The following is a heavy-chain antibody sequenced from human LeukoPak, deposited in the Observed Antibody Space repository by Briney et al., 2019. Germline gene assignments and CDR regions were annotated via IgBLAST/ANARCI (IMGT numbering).Heavy chain of an antibody. CDR2: MNPKTGNT. J-gene: IGHJ4*02. D-gene: IGHD2-2*01. CDR1: GHTFSSYD. V-gene: IGHV1-8*03. CDR3: TRGLPRDGLVVIAAANEY. Sequence: GASVKVSCKASGHTFSSYDINWVRQAAGQGLEWMGWMNPKTGNTGFSQKFQGRVTITRDTSISTAYMELSRLTSEDTGVYYCTRGLPRDGLVVIAAANEYWGQGSLVTVSS.